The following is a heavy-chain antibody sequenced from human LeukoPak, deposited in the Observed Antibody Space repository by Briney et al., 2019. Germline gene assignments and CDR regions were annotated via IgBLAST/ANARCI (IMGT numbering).Heavy chain of an antibody. V-gene: IGHV4-59*01. J-gene: IGHJ6*03. CDR1: GGSFSGYY. Sequence: SETLSLTCAVYGGSFSGYYWSWIRQPPGKGLEWIGYIYYSGSTNYNPSLKSRVTISVDTSKNQFSLKLSSVTAADTAVYYCARGRGYSYGYAADYYYYMDVWGKGTTVTVSS. CDR2: IYYSGST. D-gene: IGHD5-18*01. CDR3: ARGRGYSYGYAADYYYYMDV.